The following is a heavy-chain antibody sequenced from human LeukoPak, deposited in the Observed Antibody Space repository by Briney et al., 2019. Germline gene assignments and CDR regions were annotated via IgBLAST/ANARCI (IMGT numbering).Heavy chain of an antibody. Sequence: GGSLRLSCAASGFTVSSNYMSWVRQAPGKGLEWVSAIYSGGSTYYADSVKGRFTISRDNSKNTLYLQMNSLRAEDTAVYYCARAEYYDFWSGYYPYYFDYWGQGTLVTVSS. J-gene: IGHJ4*02. CDR1: GFTVSSNY. V-gene: IGHV3-66*02. CDR2: IYSGGST. D-gene: IGHD3-3*01. CDR3: ARAEYYDFWSGYYPYYFDY.